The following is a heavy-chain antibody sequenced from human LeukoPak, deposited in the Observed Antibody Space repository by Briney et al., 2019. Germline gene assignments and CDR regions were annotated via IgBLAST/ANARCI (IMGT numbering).Heavy chain of an antibody. D-gene: IGHD6-13*01. CDR2: INPNSGGT. J-gene: IGHJ6*02. CDR1: GYTFTGYY. CDR3: ARGSSPAVWYYYGMDV. Sequence: ASVKVSCNASGYTFTGYYMHWVRQAPGQGLGLMGWINPNSGGTNYAQKFQGRVTMTRDTSISTAYMELSRLRSDDTAVYYCARGSSPAVWYYYGMDVWGQGTTVTVSS. V-gene: IGHV1-2*02.